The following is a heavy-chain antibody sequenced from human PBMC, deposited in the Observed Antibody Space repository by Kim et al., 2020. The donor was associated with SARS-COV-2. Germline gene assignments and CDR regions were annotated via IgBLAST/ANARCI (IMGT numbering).Heavy chain of an antibody. D-gene: IGHD6-6*01. J-gene: IGHJ5*02. Sequence: ASVKVSCKASGYTFTSYAMNWVRQAPGQGLEWMGWINTNTGNPTYAQGFTGRVVFSLDTSVSTAYLQISSLKAEDTAVYYCARDRFVAPIESIAARPSNWFDPWGQGTLVTVSS. CDR3: ARDRFVAPIESIAARPSNWFDP. CDR1: GYTFTSYA. CDR2: INTNTGNP. V-gene: IGHV7-4-1*02.